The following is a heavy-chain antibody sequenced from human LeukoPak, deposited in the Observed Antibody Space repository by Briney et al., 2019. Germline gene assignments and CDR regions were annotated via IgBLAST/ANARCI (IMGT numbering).Heavy chain of an antibody. D-gene: IGHD6-13*01. CDR1: GFTFSSYA. Sequence: GGSLRLSCAASGFTFSSYAMHWVRQAPGKGLEYVSAISSNGGSTYYANSVKGRFTISRDNSKNTLYLQMGSLRAEDTAVYYCAKERYSSSQYYYYGMDVWGQGTTVTVSS. J-gene: IGHJ6*02. V-gene: IGHV3-64*01. CDR2: ISSNGGST. CDR3: AKERYSSSQYYYYGMDV.